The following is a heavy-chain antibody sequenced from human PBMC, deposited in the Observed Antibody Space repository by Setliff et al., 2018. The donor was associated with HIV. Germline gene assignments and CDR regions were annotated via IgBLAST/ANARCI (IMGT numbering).Heavy chain of an antibody. V-gene: IGHV4-39*07. CDR2: MHHSGST. Sequence: ASETLSLTCTVSGDSITSNSYYWGWIRQSPGKGLEWIGTMHHSGSTYYNPSLKSRVAIFIDTSKNQFSLNLRSVTAADTAVYYCARERDDSGDYLSLFVHWGQGALVTVSS. CDR1: GDSITSNSYY. CDR3: ARERDDSGDYLSLFVH. J-gene: IGHJ4*02. D-gene: IGHD4-17*01.